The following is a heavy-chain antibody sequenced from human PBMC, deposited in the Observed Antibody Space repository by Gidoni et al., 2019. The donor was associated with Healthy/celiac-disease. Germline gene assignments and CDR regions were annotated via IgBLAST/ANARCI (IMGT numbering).Heavy chain of an antibody. V-gene: IGHV3-23*01. J-gene: IGHJ4*02. CDR3: IPRPAAFGGVIAPTDY. D-gene: IGHD3-16*02. CDR1: GFPFSSYA. Sequence: EVQLLESGGGLVQPGGSLRLACAASGFPFSSYAMSWVRQAPGKGLEWVSAISGSGGSTYYADSVKGRFTISRDNSKNTLYLQMNSLRAEDTAVYYCIPRPAAFGGVIAPTDYWGQGTLVTVSS. CDR2: ISGSGGST.